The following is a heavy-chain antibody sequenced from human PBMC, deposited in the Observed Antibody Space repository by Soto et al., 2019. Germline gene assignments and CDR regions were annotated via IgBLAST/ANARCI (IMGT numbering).Heavy chain of an antibody. J-gene: IGHJ5*02. CDR2: IYHTGTT. V-gene: IGHV4-30-2*01. CDR1: GGSINSGGYS. D-gene: IGHD3-22*01. CDR3: ARGVNYYDSSGSSWFDP. Sequence: PSETLSLTCTVSGGSINSGGYSWTWIRQPPGKGLEWIGFIYHTGTTYYNPSLKSRVTISVDRSKNQFSLKLNSVTAADTAAYYCARGVNYYDSSGSSWFDPWGQGALVTVS.